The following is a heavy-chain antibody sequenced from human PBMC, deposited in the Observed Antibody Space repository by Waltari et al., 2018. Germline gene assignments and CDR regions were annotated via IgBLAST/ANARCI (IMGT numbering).Heavy chain of an antibody. Sequence: EVQLVESGGGLVQPGRSLRLSCAAPGFPFNDSVMHWVRQAPGKGLEWVSGISWNSGSIGYGDSVKGRFTISRDNTKNSLSLQMNSLRAEDTALYYCAKDKEPSPYYFDYWGQGTLVTVSS. CDR3: AKDKEPSPYYFDY. CDR2: ISWNSGSI. CDR1: GFPFNDSV. V-gene: IGHV3-9*01. J-gene: IGHJ4*02.